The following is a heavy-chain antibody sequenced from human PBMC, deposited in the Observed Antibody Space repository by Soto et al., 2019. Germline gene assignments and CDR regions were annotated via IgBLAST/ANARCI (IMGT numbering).Heavy chain of an antibody. Sequence: KTSETLSLTCAVYGGSFSGYYWSWIRQPPGKGLEWIGEINHSGSTNYNPSLKSRVTISVDTSKNQFSLKLSSVTAADTAVYYCASSHSYYYASGSSYGMDVWGQGTTVTVSS. D-gene: IGHD3-10*01. CDR2: INHSGST. J-gene: IGHJ6*02. V-gene: IGHV4-34*01. CDR3: ASSHSYYYASGSSYGMDV. CDR1: GGSFSGYY.